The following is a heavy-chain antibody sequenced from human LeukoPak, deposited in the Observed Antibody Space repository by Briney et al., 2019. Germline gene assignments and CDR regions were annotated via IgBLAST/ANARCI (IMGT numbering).Heavy chain of an antibody. Sequence: PSETLSLTCTVSGGSISSYYWSWIRQPPGQGLEWIGYIYYSGSTNYNPSLKSRVTISVDTSKNQFSLKLSSVTAADTAVYYCARSLLRFLPEISAPYWFDPWGQGTLVTVSS. CDR2: IYYSGST. CDR1: GGSISSYY. CDR3: ARSLLRFLPEISAPYWFDP. D-gene: IGHD3-3*01. V-gene: IGHV4-59*08. J-gene: IGHJ5*02.